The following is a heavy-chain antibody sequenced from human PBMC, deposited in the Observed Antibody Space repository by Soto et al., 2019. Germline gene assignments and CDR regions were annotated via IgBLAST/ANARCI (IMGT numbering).Heavy chain of an antibody. CDR3: ARERYSYGPYYLDY. D-gene: IGHD5-18*01. J-gene: IGHJ4*02. CDR2: ITSSGSTT. CDR1: GFTFSDYY. Sequence: QVQLVESGGDLVKPGGSLRLSCAASGFTFSDYYMSWIRQAPGKGLEWVSSITSSGSTTYYTDSVNGRFTISRDNAKNSLYLQMNSLRADDTAVYYCARERYSYGPYYLDYWGQGTLVTVSS. V-gene: IGHV3-11*01.